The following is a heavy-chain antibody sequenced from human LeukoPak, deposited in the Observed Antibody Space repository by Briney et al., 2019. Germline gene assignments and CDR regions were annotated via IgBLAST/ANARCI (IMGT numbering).Heavy chain of an antibody. Sequence: GGSLRLSCAASGFTFNTYGMHWVRQAPGKGLEGVAVICSDGSKMYYADSVKGRFTISKDNSKNTLYLQLNSLRAEDTAVYYCAKGGSSSSCSGSSCYYMDVWGKGTTVTVSS. CDR2: ICSDGSKM. J-gene: IGHJ6*03. V-gene: IGHV3-33*06. CDR3: AKGGSSSSCSGSSCYYMDV. CDR1: GFTFNTYG. D-gene: IGHD2-2*01.